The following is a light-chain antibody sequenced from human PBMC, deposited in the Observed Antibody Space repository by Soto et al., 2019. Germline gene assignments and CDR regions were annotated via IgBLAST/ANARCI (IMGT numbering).Light chain of an antibody. V-gene: IGKV3-20*01. Sequence: EIVFTQSPCTLSLSPGERATLSWRASQSVTKNNLNWYQQKPGQAPSLLIYAASTRAVGIPDRFSGSGSGTDFTLTISRLEPEDFAVYYCQQYSESPRTFGQGTKVDIK. J-gene: IGKJ1*01. CDR2: AAS. CDR3: QQYSESPRT. CDR1: QSVTKNN.